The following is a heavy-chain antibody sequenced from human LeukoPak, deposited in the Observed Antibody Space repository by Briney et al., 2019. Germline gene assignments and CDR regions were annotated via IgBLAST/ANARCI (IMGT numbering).Heavy chain of an antibody. CDR1: GISISSSNSY. J-gene: IGHJ4*02. Sequence: PSETLSLTCTVSGISISSSNSYWGWIRQPPGKGLEWIGSIYYTGNTYYNASPKSLVTISIDTSKNQFSLRLNSVTAADAAVYYCARRNTAMVSCIDYWGQGTLVTVSS. CDR3: ARRNTAMVSCIDY. CDR2: IYYTGNT. V-gene: IGHV4-39*01. D-gene: IGHD5-18*01.